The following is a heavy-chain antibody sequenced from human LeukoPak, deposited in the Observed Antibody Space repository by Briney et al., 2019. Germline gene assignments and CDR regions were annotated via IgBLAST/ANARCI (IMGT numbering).Heavy chain of an antibody. V-gene: IGHV3-23*01. Sequence: PGGSLRLSCAASGFTFSSYAMSWVRQAPGKGLEWVSAISGSGGSTYYADSVKGRFTISRDNSKNTLYLQMNSMRAEDTAVYYCEKKQLWPYYFDYWGQGTLVTVSS. CDR1: GFTFSSYA. D-gene: IGHD5-18*01. J-gene: IGHJ4*02. CDR2: ISGSGGST. CDR3: EKKQLWPYYFDY.